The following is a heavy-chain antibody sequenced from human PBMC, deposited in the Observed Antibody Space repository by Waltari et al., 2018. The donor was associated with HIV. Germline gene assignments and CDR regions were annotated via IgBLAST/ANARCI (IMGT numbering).Heavy chain of an antibody. J-gene: IGHJ2*01. V-gene: IGHV4-61*02. Sequence: QVQLQESGPGLVKPSQTLSLTCTVSGGSISSGSYYWSWLRQPAGKGLEWIGRIYTSGSTNYNPSLKSRVTISVDTSKNQFSLKLSSVTAADTAVYYCARAGYPGRYFDLWGRGTLVTVSS. CDR1: GGSISSGSYY. CDR3: ARAGYPGRYFDL. CDR2: IYTSGST. D-gene: IGHD6-13*01.